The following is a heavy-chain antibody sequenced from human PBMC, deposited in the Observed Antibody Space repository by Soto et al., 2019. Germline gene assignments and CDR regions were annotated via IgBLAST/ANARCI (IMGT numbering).Heavy chain of an antibody. D-gene: IGHD2-2*02. V-gene: IGHV3-21*01. CDR1: GFTFSTYS. CDR2: ISSRSDI. CDR3: AREYTAWPLAYGLDV. Sequence: GGSLRLSCVGSGFTFSTYSINWVRQAQGKGLEWVSSISSRSDIYYADSVKGRFTISRDNAKNSVSLQMNSLRAEDTAVYYCAREYTAWPLAYGLDVWGQGTTVTVSS. J-gene: IGHJ6*02.